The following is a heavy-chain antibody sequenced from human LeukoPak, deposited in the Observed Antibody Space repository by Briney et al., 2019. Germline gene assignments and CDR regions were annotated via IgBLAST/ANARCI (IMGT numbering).Heavy chain of an antibody. CDR1: GFTFSSYS. V-gene: IGHV3-48*01. CDR3: ARGGGTPGFDY. CDR2: ISSSSSTI. J-gene: IGHJ4*02. Sequence: GGSLRLSCAASGFTFSSYSMNWVRQAPGKGLEWVSYISSSSSTIYYADSVKGRFTISRDNSKNTLYLQMNSLRAEDTAVYYCARGGGTPGFDYWGQGTLVTVSS. D-gene: IGHD1-1*01.